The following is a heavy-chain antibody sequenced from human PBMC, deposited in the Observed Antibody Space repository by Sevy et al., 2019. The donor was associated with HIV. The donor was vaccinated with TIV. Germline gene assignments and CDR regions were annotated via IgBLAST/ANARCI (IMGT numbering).Heavy chain of an antibody. D-gene: IGHD1-7*01. CDR3: ARGSSYNWNYGDAFDI. CDR1: GYTFTSYG. CDR2: ISAYNGNT. Sequence: ASVKVSCKASGYTFTSYGISWVRQAPGQELEWMGWISAYNGNTNYARKFQGRVTMTTDTSTGTAYMELRSLRSDDTAVYYCARGSSYNWNYGDAFDIWGQGTMVTVSS. J-gene: IGHJ3*02. V-gene: IGHV1-18*01.